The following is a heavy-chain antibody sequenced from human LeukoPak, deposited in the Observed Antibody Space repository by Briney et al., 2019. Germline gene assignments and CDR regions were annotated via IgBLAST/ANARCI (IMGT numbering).Heavy chain of an antibody. V-gene: IGHV1-69*05. CDR1: GGTFTSYA. CDR3: ASVVISCTTNYYYYYGMDV. D-gene: IGHD2-21*01. CDR2: IIAIFGTA. Sequence: ASVKVSCKASGGTFTSYAIGWVRQAPGQGLEWMGGIIAIFGTANYAQKFQGRVTITTDESTSTAYMELSSLRSEDTAVYYCASVVISCTTNYYYYYGMDVWGKGPTVTVSS. J-gene: IGHJ6*04.